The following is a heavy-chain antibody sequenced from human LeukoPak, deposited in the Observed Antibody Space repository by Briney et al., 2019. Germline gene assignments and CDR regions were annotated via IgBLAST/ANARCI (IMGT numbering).Heavy chain of an antibody. V-gene: IGHV3-11*01. D-gene: IGHD3-3*01. CDR2: ISSSGSNK. Sequence: AGGSLRLSCAASGITFSNYYMTWIRQAPGKGLEWVSYISSSGSNKYYADSVKGRFTISRDNSKNTLYLQMNSLRAEDTAVYYCAKHSRSDRWSGYYESSGYWGQGTLVTVSS. J-gene: IGHJ4*02. CDR1: GITFSNYY. CDR3: AKHSRSDRWSGYYESSGY.